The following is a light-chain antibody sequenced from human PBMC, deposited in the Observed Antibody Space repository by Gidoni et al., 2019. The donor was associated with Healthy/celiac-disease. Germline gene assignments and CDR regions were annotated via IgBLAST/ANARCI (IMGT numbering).Light chain of an antibody. V-gene: IGKV3-20*01. J-gene: IGKJ1*01. Sequence: EIVLTQSPGTLSLSPGERATLSCRASQSVSSSYLAWYQQKPGQAPRLLISGASSMATGIPDRFSGSGSGTDFTLTISRLEPEDFAVYYCQQYGSSPPWTFGQGTKVEIK. CDR2: GAS. CDR1: QSVSSSY. CDR3: QQYGSSPPWT.